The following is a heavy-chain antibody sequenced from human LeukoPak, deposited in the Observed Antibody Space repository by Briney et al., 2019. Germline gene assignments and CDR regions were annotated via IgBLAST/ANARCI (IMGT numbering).Heavy chain of an antibody. CDR2: MNPNSGNT. J-gene: IGHJ3*01. D-gene: IGHD6-13*01. CDR3: ARDGRGAAAADDPLDL. V-gene: IGHV1-8*01. Sequence: ASVKVSCKASGYTFTSYDINWVRQATGQGREWMGWMNPNSGNTGYAQKFQGRVTMTRNTSISTAYMELSSLTSEDTAVYYCARDGRGAAAADDPLDLWGQGTTVTVSS. CDR1: GYTFTSYD.